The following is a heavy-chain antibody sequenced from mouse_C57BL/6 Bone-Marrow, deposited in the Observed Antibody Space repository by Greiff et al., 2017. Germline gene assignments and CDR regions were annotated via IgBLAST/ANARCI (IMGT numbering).Heavy chain of an antibody. CDR1: GYTFTDYE. CDR2: IDPETGGT. CDR3: TRDPLITTVVAYYLDY. D-gene: IGHD1-1*01. Sequence: QVQLQQSGAELVRPGASVTLSCKASGYTFTDYEMHWVKQTPVHGLEWIGAIDPETGGTAYNQKFKGKAILTEDKSSSTAYKELRSRTSEDSAVYYCTRDPLITTVVAYYLDYWGEGT. J-gene: IGHJ2*01. V-gene: IGHV1-15*01.